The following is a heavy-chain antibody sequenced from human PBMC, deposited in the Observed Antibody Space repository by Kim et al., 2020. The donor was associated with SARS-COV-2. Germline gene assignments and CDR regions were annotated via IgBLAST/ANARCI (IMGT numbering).Heavy chain of an antibody. CDR2: INAGNGNT. Sequence: ASVKVSCKASGYTFTSYAMHWVRQAPGQRLEWMGWINAGNGNTKYSQKFQGRVTITRDTSASTAYMELSSLRSEDTAVYYCARVERNYDILTGYHYYYYGMDVWGQGTTVTVSS. D-gene: IGHD3-9*01. J-gene: IGHJ6*02. CDR3: ARVERNYDILTGYHYYYYGMDV. CDR1: GYTFTSYA. V-gene: IGHV1-3*01.